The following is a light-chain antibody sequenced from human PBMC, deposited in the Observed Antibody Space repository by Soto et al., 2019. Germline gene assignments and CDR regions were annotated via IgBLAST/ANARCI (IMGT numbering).Light chain of an antibody. CDR2: EGS. CDR1: SSDVGSYNL. J-gene: IGLJ3*02. V-gene: IGLV2-23*01. CDR3: CSYAGSTTWV. Sequence: QSALTQPASVSGSPGQSITISCTGSSSDVGSYNLVSWYQQHPGKAPKLLIYEGSQRPSGVSNRFSASKSDNTASLTISGLQVEDESDYYCCSYAGSTTWVFGGGTKLTVL.